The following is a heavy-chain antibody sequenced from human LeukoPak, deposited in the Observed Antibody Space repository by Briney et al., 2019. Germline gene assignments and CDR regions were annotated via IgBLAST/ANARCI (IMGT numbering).Heavy chain of an antibody. CDR3: ARDSEYQLLWDAFDI. Sequence: GGSLRLSCAASGFTFSSYWMSWVRQAPGKGLEWVANIKQDGSEKYYADSVKGRFTISRDNAKNSLYLQMNSLRAEDTAVYYCARDSEYQLLWDAFDIWGQRTMVTVSS. J-gene: IGHJ3*02. D-gene: IGHD2-2*01. CDR1: GFTFSSYW. V-gene: IGHV3-7*01. CDR2: IKQDGSEK.